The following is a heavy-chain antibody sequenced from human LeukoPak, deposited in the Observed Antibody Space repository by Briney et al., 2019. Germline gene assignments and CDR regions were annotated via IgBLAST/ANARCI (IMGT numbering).Heavy chain of an antibody. CDR2: MNPNSGNT. CDR1: GYTFTSYD. J-gene: IGHJ4*02. D-gene: IGHD6-13*01. V-gene: IGHV1-8*01. CDR3: ARGDFAAADYYFDY. Sequence: ASVKVSCKASGYTFTSYDINWVPQATGQGLEWMGWMNPNSGNTGYAQKFQGRVTMTRNTSISTAYMELSSLRSEDTAVYYCARGDFAAADYYFDYWGQGTLVTVSS.